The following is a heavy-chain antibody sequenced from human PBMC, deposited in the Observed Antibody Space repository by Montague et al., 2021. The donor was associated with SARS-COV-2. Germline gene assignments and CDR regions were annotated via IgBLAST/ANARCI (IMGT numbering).Heavy chain of an antibody. D-gene: IGHD3-16*02. J-gene: IGHJ4*02. CDR3: ARYTSRMYGSFDY. CDR1: GFSLNTNGMG. CDR2: IYWDDDK. Sequence: PALVKPTQTLTLTCTVSGFSLNTNGMGVGWIRQPPGEAPAWLALIYWDDDKRYSPSLKTRLAITKDTSRNQVVLTMTNVDPGDTGTYFCARYTSRMYGSFDYGGQGALVSVSS. V-gene: IGHV2-5*02.